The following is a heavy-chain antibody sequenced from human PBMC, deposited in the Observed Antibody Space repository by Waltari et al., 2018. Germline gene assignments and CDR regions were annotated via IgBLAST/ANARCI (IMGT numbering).Heavy chain of an antibody. CDR3: ARERVGAFDI. CDR1: GFTFSSYA. Sequence: EVQLLESGGGLVQPGGSLRLSCAASGFTFSSYAMSWVRQAPGKGLEWVSVIYSGGSTYYADSAKGRFAISRDNSKNTLYLQMNSLGAEDTAVYYCARERVGAFDIWGQGTMVTVSS. J-gene: IGHJ3*02. D-gene: IGHD1-26*01. V-gene: IGHV3-23*03. CDR2: IYSGGST.